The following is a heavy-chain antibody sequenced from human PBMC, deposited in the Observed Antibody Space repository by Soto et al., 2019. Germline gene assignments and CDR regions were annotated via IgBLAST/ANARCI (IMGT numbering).Heavy chain of an antibody. V-gene: IGHV4-61*01. CDR1: GDSVSSGSFY. J-gene: IGHJ6*02. CDR3: ARYSITVFGVVIPPGMDV. Sequence: PSETLSLTCTVSGDSVSSGSFYWSWIRQPPGKGLEWIGYIYYSGSTRYNPSLESRVTISVDKSMNQFSLRLTSVTAADTAVYYCARYSITVFGVVIPPGMDVWGQGTTVTVS. D-gene: IGHD3-3*01. CDR2: IYYSGST.